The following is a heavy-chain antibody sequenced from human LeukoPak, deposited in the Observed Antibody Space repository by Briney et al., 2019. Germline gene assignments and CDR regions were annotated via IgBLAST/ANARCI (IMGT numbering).Heavy chain of an antibody. CDR2: ISPSGDIT. Sequence: GGTLRLSCAGSGFTFSSHGMDWVRQAPGKGLEWVSGISPSGDITYYADSVKGRFTISRDNSMNTLYLQMNSLRAEDTAVYYCAKDFGGSTDYWGQGTLVTVSS. CDR1: GFTFSSHG. CDR3: AKDFGGSTDY. J-gene: IGHJ4*02. D-gene: IGHD3-10*01. V-gene: IGHV3-23*01.